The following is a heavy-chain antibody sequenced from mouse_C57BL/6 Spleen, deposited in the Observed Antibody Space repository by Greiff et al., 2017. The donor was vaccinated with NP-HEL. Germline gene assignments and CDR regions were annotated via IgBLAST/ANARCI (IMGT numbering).Heavy chain of an antibody. CDR3: ARHTIVTTLYFDY. D-gene: IGHD2-1*01. Sequence: EVQGVESGGGLVKPGGSLKLSCAASGFTFSSYTMSWVRQTPEKRLEWVATISGGGGNTYYPDSVKGRFTISRDNAKNTLYLQMSSLRSEDTALYYCARHTIVTTLYFDYWGQGTTLTVSS. J-gene: IGHJ2*01. V-gene: IGHV5-9*01. CDR1: GFTFSSYT. CDR2: ISGGGGNT.